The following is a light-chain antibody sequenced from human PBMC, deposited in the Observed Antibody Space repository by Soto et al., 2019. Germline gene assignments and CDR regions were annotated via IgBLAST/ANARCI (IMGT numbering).Light chain of an antibody. Sequence: QSVLTQPTSASGSPGQSVTISCTGTSSDVGGYKFVSWYQQHPGKAPKLMIYEVSERPSGVPDRFSGSKSGNTASLTVSGLQAEDEADYYCTSYTPTGALVFGSGTKLTVL. V-gene: IGLV2-8*01. CDR1: SSDVGGYKF. CDR3: TSYTPTGALV. J-gene: IGLJ3*02. CDR2: EVS.